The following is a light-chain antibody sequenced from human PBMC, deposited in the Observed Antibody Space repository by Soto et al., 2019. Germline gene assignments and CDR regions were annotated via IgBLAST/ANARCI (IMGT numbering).Light chain of an antibody. V-gene: IGLV2-14*03. Sequence: QSALTQPASVSGSPGQSITISCTGTSSDVGGFDYVSWYQQHPGKAPKLIIYEVSNRPSGVSNRFSGSKSGNTASLTISGLQAEDEADYSCSSYTSSSTLVLFGGGTKVTVL. CDR3: SSYTSSSTLVL. CDR2: EVS. CDR1: SSDVGGFDY. J-gene: IGLJ2*01.